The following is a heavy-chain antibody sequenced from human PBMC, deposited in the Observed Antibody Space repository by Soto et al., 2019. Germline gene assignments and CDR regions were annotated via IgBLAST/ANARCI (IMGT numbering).Heavy chain of an antibody. V-gene: IGHV4-59*04. D-gene: IGHD2-21*02. J-gene: IGHJ4*02. CDR1: GGSIISYY. CDR3: ATAPGPY. Sequence: SVTMCVTCTVAGGSIISYYWSWIRQPPGKGLEWIGYIYHSGSTYYNPSLKSRVTISVDRSKNQFSLKLSSVTAADTAVYYCATAPGPYWGQGALVTVS. CDR2: IYHSGST.